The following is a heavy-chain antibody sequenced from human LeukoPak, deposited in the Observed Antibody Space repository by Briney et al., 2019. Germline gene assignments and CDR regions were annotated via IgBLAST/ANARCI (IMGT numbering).Heavy chain of an antibody. J-gene: IGHJ4*02. CDR2: IYYSRST. V-gene: IGHV4-30-4*01. D-gene: IGHD3-3*01. CDR3: ASDSGYDFWSGYPAY. CDR1: GGSISSGDYY. Sequence: SQTLSLTCTVSGGSISSGDYYWSWIRQPPGKGLEWIGYIYYSRSTYYNPSLKSRVTISVDTSKNQFSLKLSSVTAADTAVYYCASDSGYDFWSGYPAYWGQGTLVTVSS.